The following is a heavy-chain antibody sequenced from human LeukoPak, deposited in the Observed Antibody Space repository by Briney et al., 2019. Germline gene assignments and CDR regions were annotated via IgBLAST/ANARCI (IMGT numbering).Heavy chain of an antibody. V-gene: IGHV3-21*01. Sequence: GGSLRLSCAASGFTFSSYSMNWVRQAPGKGLEWVSSISSSSSYIYYADSVKGRFTISRDNAKNSLYLQMNSLRAEDTAVYYCARDARYYDILTGPFDYWGQGTLVTVSS. D-gene: IGHD3-9*01. CDR3: ARDARYYDILTGPFDY. CDR1: GFTFSSYS. J-gene: IGHJ4*02. CDR2: ISSSSSYI.